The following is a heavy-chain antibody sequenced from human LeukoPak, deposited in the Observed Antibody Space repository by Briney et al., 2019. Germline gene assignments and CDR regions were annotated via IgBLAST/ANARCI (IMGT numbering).Heavy chain of an antibody. CDR1: GFTFNNYA. Sequence: GGSLRLSCAASGFTFNNYAMHWVRQAPGKGLEWVALITYDGSNEYYADSVKGRFTISRDDSKNTLYLQMNSLRGEDTAVYYCAREQRGYDCYYWGQGTLVTVSS. CDR3: AREQRGYDCYY. CDR2: ITYDGSNE. D-gene: IGHD5-12*01. J-gene: IGHJ4*02. V-gene: IGHV3-30*04.